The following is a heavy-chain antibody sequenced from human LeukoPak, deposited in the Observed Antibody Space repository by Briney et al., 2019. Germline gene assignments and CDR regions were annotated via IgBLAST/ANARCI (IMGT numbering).Heavy chain of an antibody. CDR1: GGSFSGYY. Sequence: SETLSLTCAVYGGSFSGYYWSWIRQPPGKGLEWIGEINHSGSTNYNPSLESRVTISVDTSKNQFSLKLSSVTAADTAVYYCASFAARLAGYWGQGTLVTVSS. V-gene: IGHV4-34*01. CDR2: INHSGST. D-gene: IGHD6-6*01. CDR3: ASFAARLAGY. J-gene: IGHJ4*02.